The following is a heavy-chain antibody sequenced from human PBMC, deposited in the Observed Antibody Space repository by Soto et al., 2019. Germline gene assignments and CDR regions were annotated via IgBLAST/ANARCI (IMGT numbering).Heavy chain of an antibody. CDR1: GGSFSGYY. D-gene: IGHD6-19*01. CDR2: INHSGST. J-gene: IGHJ3*02. Sequence: SETLSLTCAVYGGSFSGYYWSWIRQPPGKGLEWIGEINHSGSTNYNPSLKSRVTISVDTSKNQFSLKLSSVTAADTAVYYCARVPAVAGTDAFDIWGQGTMVTVSS. V-gene: IGHV4-34*01. CDR3: ARVPAVAGTDAFDI.